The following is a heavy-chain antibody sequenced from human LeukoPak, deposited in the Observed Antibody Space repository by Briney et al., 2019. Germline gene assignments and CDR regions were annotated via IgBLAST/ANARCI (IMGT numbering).Heavy chain of an antibody. V-gene: IGHV3-30-3*01. CDR1: GFTFSSYA. CDR2: ISYDGSNK. Sequence: GGSLRLSCAASGFTFSSYAMHWVRQAPGKGLEGVAVISYDGSNKYYADSVKGRFTISRDNSKNTLYLQMNSLRAEDTAVYYCARGRRFDIVVVPAAITDYWGQGTLVTVSS. J-gene: IGHJ4*02. CDR3: ARGRRFDIVVVPAAITDY. D-gene: IGHD2-2*01.